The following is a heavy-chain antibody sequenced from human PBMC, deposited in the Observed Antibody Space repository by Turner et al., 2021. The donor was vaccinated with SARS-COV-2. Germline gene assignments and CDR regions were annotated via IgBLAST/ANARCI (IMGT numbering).Heavy chain of an antibody. CDR3: ATVFAIFGVVHLDY. CDR1: GYTLIELS. D-gene: IGHD3-3*01. CDR2: FDPEDVET. Sequence: QVQLVQSGAEVKKPGASVKVSCKVSGYTLIELSMHWVRQAPGKGLEWMGGFDPEDVETIYAQKFQGRVTMTEETSTDTAYMELSSLRSEDTAVYYCATVFAIFGVVHLDYWGQGTLVTVSS. V-gene: IGHV1-24*01. J-gene: IGHJ4*02.